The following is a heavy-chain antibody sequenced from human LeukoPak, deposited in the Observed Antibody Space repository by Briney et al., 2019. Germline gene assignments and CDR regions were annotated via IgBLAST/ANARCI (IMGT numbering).Heavy chain of an antibody. CDR3: ARDHRITGTTD. J-gene: IGHJ4*02. Sequence: SETLSLTCAVYGVSFSSGDYYWSWIRQPPGKGLEWIGYIYYSGSTYYNPSLKSRVTISVDTSKNQFSLKLSSVTAADTAVYYCARDHRITGTTDWGQGTLVTVSS. CDR2: IYYSGST. D-gene: IGHD1-7*01. V-gene: IGHV4-30-4*01. CDR1: GVSFSSGDYY.